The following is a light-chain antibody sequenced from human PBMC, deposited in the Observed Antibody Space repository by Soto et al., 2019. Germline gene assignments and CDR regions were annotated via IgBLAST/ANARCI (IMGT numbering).Light chain of an antibody. V-gene: IGKV3-15*01. CDR2: DVS. J-gene: IGKJ1*01. CDR3: QRTNIWSWT. CDR1: QSVSSN. Sequence: EIVMTQSPATLSVSPGERATLSCRASQSVSSNLAWYQQKPGQAPRLLIYDVSTRATGIPARFRGSGSGTEFTLTISGLQSEDCAVYYCQRTNIWSWTFGQGTKVEMK.